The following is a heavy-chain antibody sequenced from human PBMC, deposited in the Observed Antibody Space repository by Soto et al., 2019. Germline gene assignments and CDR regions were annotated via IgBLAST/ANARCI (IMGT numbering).Heavy chain of an antibody. D-gene: IGHD2-15*01. CDR3: ARGRDAASQFYTPHGMDV. CDR2: IYPGESDT. CDR1: GYSFTTYW. J-gene: IGHJ6*02. V-gene: IGHV5-51*01. Sequence: PGESLKISCNGAGYSFTTYWIGWVRQMPGKGLEWMGIIYPGESDTRYSPSFQGQVTISADKSISTAYLQWSSLKASDTAIYFCARGRDAASQFYTPHGMDVWGQGTTVTVSS.